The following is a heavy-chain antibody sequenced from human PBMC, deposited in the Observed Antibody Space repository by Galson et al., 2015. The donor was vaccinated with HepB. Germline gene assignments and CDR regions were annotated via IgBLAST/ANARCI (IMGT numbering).Heavy chain of an antibody. J-gene: IGHJ4*02. CDR2: VSFDGFNK. D-gene: IGHD2-8*01. CDR1: GFTFTSYT. CDR3: VRDSWGKYYDTNGRLY. Sequence: SLRLSCAASGFTFTSYTMPWVRQAPGKGLKWVPAVSFDGFNKYYTDPVKGRFTISRDNSNNTLHLQLDSLRTEDTAVYYCVRDSWGKYYDTNGRLYWGRGTLVTVSS. V-gene: IGHV3-30-3*01.